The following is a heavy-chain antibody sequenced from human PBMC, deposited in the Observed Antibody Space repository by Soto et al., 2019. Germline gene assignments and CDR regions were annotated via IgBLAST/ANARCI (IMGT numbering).Heavy chain of an antibody. D-gene: IGHD2-21*01. CDR2: INHSGST. Sequence: SETLSLTCAVYGGSFSGYYWSCIRQPPGKGLEWIGEINHSGSTNYNPSLKSRVTISVDTSKNQFSLKLSSVTAADTAVYYCARGPLLATTKSNAFDIWGQGTMVTVSS. CDR3: ARGPLLATTKSNAFDI. J-gene: IGHJ3*02. CDR1: GGSFSGYY. V-gene: IGHV4-34*01.